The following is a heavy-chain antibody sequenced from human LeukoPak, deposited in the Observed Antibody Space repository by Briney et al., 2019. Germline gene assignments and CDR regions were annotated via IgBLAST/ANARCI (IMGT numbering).Heavy chain of an antibody. J-gene: IGHJ6*02. CDR1: GYTFTSFG. D-gene: IGHD3-10*01. Sequence: ASVKVSSKASGYTFTSFGVRWLRQAPGQGLEWKGWINTYNDDTNYAQKFQGRVTVTTEASTNTAYMELRSLRSDDTALYYCARAPDFYGSGGVYSWAGYYYGMDVWGQGTTVIVSS. CDR3: ARAPDFYGSGGVYSWAGYYYGMDV. CDR2: INTYNDDT. V-gene: IGHV1-18*01.